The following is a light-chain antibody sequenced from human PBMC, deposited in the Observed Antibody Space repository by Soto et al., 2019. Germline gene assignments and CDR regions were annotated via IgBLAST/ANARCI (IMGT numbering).Light chain of an antibody. CDR2: EVS. CDR3: SSYAGSNNFV. J-gene: IGLJ1*01. Sequence: QSALAQPPSASGSPGQSVTISCTGTRSDIGAYIYVSWYQQHPGKAPKLMISEVSRRPSGVPERFSGSKSGNTASLTVSGLQADDEAHYYCSSYAGSNNFVFGTGTKVTVL. CDR1: RSDIGAYIY. V-gene: IGLV2-8*01.